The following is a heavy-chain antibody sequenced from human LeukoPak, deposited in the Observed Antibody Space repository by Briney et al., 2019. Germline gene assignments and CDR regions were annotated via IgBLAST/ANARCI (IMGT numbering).Heavy chain of an antibody. CDR2: IYYSGST. D-gene: IGHD3-22*01. CDR1: GGSISSYY. V-gene: IGHV4-59*12. J-gene: IGHJ3*02. CDR3: ARGLKYYYDSSGYYYIYAFDI. Sequence: SETLSLTCTVSGGSISSYYWSWIRQPPGKGLEWIGYIYYSGSTNYNPSLKSRVTISVDTSKNQFSLKLSSVTAADTAVYYCARGLKYYYDSSGYYYIYAFDIWGQGTMVTVSS.